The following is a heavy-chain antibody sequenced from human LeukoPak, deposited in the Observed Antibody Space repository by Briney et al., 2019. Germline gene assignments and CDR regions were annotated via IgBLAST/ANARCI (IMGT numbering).Heavy chain of an antibody. Sequence: GRSLRLSCAASGLTFSSYGMHWVRQAPGKGLERAAVIWYDGSNKYYADSVKGRFTISRDNSKNPLYLEMNSLRAEGRAVYYCAKVGYGDYYFDCSGQGSLVTVSS. CDR2: IWYDGSNK. V-gene: IGHV3-33*06. D-gene: IGHD4-17*01. J-gene: IGHJ4*02. CDR3: AKVGYGDYYFDC. CDR1: GLTFSSYG.